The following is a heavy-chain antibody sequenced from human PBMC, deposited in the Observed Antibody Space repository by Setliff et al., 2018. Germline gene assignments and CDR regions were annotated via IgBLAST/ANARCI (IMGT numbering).Heavy chain of an antibody. CDR2: ISAYNGYI. D-gene: IGHD2-2*01. J-gene: IGHJ4*02. CDR3: ARDRKEIVVKPPAASLDY. CDR1: GYAFGSSG. V-gene: IGHV1-18*01. Sequence: ASVKVSCKASGYAFGSSGISWVRQAPGQGLEWMGWISAYNGYIVYAQKFQGRVTMTTDTSTTTAYMEVRSLRADDTAVYYCARDRKEIVVKPPAASLDYWGQGTQVTVSS.